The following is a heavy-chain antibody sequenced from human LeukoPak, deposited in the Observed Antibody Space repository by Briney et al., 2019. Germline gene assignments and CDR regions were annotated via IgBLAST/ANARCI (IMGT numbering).Heavy chain of an antibody. Sequence: SGGSLRLSCTASGFTFSNYAMSWVRQAPGKGLEWVSTISGSDGSTYYADSVKGRFTISRDNSKNTLYLQMNSLRVEDTAIYYCAKGRGYCTGGSCYSDYWGQGTLVIVSS. CDR3: AKGRGYCTGGSCYSDY. D-gene: IGHD2-15*01. V-gene: IGHV3-23*01. CDR2: ISGSDGST. CDR1: GFTFSNYA. J-gene: IGHJ4*02.